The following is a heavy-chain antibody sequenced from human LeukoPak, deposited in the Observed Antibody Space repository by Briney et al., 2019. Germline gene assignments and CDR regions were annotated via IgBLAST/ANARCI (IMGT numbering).Heavy chain of an antibody. V-gene: IGHV3-48*02. CDR2: ISSSSTT. CDR1: GFTFSSYS. J-gene: IGHJ4*02. CDR3: ARGIRDGYNY. D-gene: IGHD5-24*01. Sequence: GGSLRLSCAASGFTFSSYSMNWVRQAPGKGLEWVSYISSSSTTYYADSVKGRFTISRDNAENSLYLQMNSLRDEDTAVYYCARGIRDGYNYWGQGTLVTVSS.